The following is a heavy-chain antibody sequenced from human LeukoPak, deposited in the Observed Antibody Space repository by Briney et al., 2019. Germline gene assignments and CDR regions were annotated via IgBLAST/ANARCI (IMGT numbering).Heavy chain of an antibody. D-gene: IGHD5-24*01. V-gene: IGHV4-39*07. J-gene: IGHJ4*02. Sequence: SETLSLTCTVSGGSISSSSYYWGWLRQPPGKGLEWIGSIYYSGSTYYNPSLKSRVTISVDTSKNQFSLKLSSVTAADTAVYYCARDERGDGYPDYWGQGTLVTVSS. CDR3: ARDERGDGYPDY. CDR2: IYYSGST. CDR1: GGSISSSSYY.